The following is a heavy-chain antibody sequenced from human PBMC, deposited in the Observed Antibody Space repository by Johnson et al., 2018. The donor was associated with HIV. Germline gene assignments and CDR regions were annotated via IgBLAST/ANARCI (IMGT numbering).Heavy chain of an antibody. V-gene: IGHV3-33*06. CDR2: MWFDGNNK. CDR3: AKVAVATAAGGVALDI. D-gene: IGHD6-13*01. CDR1: GFTFSNYG. Sequence: QVQLVESGGGVVQPGRSLRLSCAASGFTFSNYGMHWVRQAPGKGLEWVAVMWFDGNNKHYSDSVKGRFTISRDNSNNILYLQMNSRRVEDTAVYYCAKVAVATAAGGVALDIWGPGTMVTVS. J-gene: IGHJ3*02.